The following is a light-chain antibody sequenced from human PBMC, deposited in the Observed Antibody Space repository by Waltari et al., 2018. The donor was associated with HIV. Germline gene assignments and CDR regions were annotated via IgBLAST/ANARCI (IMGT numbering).Light chain of an antibody. CDR1: KLGQKF. J-gene: IGLJ2*01. Sequence: SYGLTQPPSVSVSPGQTVTISCSGDKLGQKFVSWYLQKAGQSPVLVIYQDPQRPSGIPDRFSASNSGVTANLTISGTQAADEGDYFCQAWDNTVVFGGGTKLTVL. CDR3: QAWDNTVV. CDR2: QDP. V-gene: IGLV3-1*01.